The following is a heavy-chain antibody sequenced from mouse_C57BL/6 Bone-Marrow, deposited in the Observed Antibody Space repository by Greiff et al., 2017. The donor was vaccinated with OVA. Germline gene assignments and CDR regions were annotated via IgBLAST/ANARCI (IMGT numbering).Heavy chain of an antibody. CDR3: ARERYGRFDY. Sequence: EVQLQQSGPGLVKPSQTVFLTCTVTGISITTGNYRWSWIRQFPGNKLEWIGYIYYSGTITYNPSLTSRTTITRDTPKNQFFLEMNSVTAEDTATYYCARERYGRFDYWGQGTTLTVSS. J-gene: IGHJ2*01. CDR1: GISITTGNYR. CDR2: IYYSGTI. V-gene: IGHV3-5*01. D-gene: IGHD2-10*02.